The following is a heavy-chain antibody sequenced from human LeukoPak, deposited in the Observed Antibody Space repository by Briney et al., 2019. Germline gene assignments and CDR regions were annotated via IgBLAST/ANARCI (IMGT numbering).Heavy chain of an antibody. J-gene: IGHJ6*03. Sequence: GGSLRLSCAASGFTFSSYAMSWVRQAPGKGLEWVSAISGSGGSTYYADSVKGRFTISRDNAKNSLYLQMNSLRAEDTAVYYCARIAYYYYYMDVWGKGTTVTISS. V-gene: IGHV3-23*01. CDR2: ISGSGGST. CDR1: GFTFSSYA. CDR3: ARIAYYYYYMDV.